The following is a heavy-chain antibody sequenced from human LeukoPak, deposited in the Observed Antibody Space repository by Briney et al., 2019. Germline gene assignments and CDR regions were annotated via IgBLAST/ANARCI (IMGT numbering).Heavy chain of an antibody. CDR3: ARTTGYSSGWYPNPVPNYYYYGMDV. CDR1: GGTFSSYT. Sequence: SVKVSCKASGGTFSSYTISWVRQAPGQGLEWMGGIIPIFGTANYAQKFQGRVTITADESTSTAYMELSSLRSEDTAVYYCARTTGYSSGWYPNPVPNYYYYGMDVWGQGTTVTVSS. CDR2: IIPIFGTA. V-gene: IGHV1-69*13. J-gene: IGHJ6*02. D-gene: IGHD6-19*01.